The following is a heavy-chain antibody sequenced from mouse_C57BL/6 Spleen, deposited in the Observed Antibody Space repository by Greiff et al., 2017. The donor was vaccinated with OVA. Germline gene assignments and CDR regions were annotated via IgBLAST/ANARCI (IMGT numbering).Heavy chain of an antibody. CDR3: ARYDYPAWFAY. Sequence: VQLQQPGAELVMPGASVKLSCKASGYTFTSYWMHWVKQRPGQGLEWIGEIDPSDSYTNYNQKFKGKSTLTVDKSSSTAYMQLSSLTSEDSAVYYCARYDYPAWFAYWGQGTLVTVSA. V-gene: IGHV1-69*01. D-gene: IGHD2-4*01. J-gene: IGHJ3*01. CDR1: GYTFTSYW. CDR2: IDPSDSYT.